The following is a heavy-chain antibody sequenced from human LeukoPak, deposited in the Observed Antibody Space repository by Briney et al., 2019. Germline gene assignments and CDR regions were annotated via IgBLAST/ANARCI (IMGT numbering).Heavy chain of an antibody. CDR1: GGSISSYY. J-gene: IGHJ3*02. Sequence: SETLSLTCTVSGGSISSYYWSWIRQPPGKGLEWIGEINHSGSTNYNPSLKSRVTISVDTSKNQFSLKLSSVTAADTAVYYCARRRYHGKFDAFDIWGQGTMVTVSS. CDR3: ARRRYHGKFDAFDI. CDR2: INHSGST. V-gene: IGHV4-34*01. D-gene: IGHD1-14*01.